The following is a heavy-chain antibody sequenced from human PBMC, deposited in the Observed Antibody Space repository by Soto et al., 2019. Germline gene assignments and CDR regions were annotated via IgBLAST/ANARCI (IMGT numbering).Heavy chain of an antibody. V-gene: IGHV4-31*03. CDR2: IYYSGST. CDR3: ARDPPGMGGPQYYYGMDV. J-gene: IGHJ6*02. Sequence: SETLSLTCTVSGGSISSGGYYWSWIRQHPGKGLEWIGYIYYSGSTYYNPSLKSRVTISVDTSKNQFSLKLSSVTAADTAVYYCARDPPGMGGPQYYYGMDVWGQGTTVTVSS. D-gene: IGHD2-15*01. CDR1: GGSISSGGYY.